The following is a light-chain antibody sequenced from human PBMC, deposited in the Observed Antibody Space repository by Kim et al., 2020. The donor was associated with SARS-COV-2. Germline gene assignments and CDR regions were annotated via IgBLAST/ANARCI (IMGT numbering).Light chain of an antibody. V-gene: IGLV3-1*01. CDR3: QAWDSSTGGV. CDR2: QDS. J-gene: IGLJ2*01. Sequence: SYELTQPPSVSVSPGQTASITCSGHKLGDKYACWYQQKPGQSPVLVIYQDSKRPSGIPERFSGSNSGNTATLTISGTQAMDEADYYCQAWDSSTGGVFGGGTQLTVL. CDR1: KLGDKY.